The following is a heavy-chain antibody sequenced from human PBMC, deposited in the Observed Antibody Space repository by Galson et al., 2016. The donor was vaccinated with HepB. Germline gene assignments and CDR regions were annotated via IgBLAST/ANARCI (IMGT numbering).Heavy chain of an antibody. D-gene: IGHD3-10*01. J-gene: IGHJ1*01. CDR2: IDWDDDA. Sequence: PALVKPTQTLTLTCSFSGFSLNTRGMCVSWIRQPPGKALEWLARIDWDDDAYYNTSLKTRLSISGDTSKNQVVLTMTNMDPVDTATYYCARVYGRSPPYWGQGTLVTVSS. V-gene: IGHV2-70*11. CDR3: ARVYGRSPPY. CDR1: GFSLNTRGMC.